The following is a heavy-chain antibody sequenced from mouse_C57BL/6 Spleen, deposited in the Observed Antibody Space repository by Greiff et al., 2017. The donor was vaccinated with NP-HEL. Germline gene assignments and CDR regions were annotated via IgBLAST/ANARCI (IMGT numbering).Heavy chain of an antibody. CDR1: GYAFSSSW. J-gene: IGHJ2*01. D-gene: IGHD1-1*01. CDR3: ARRGPTVVASFDY. V-gene: IGHV1-82*01. Sequence: VQLQQSGPELVKPGASVKISCKASGYAFSSSWMNWVKQRPGKGLEWIGRIYPGDGDTNYNGKFKGKATLTADKSSSTAYMQLSSLTSEDSAVYFCARRGPTVVASFDYWGQGTTLTVSS. CDR2: IYPGDGDT.